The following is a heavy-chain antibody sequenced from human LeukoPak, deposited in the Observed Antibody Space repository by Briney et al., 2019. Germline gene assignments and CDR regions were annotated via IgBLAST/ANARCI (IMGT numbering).Heavy chain of an antibody. CDR3: ARGAPGGNDYGDY. Sequence: SSGTLSLTCTVSGGSISSYYWSWVRQPPGKGLEWIGYIYYSGSTNYNPSLKSRVTISVDTSKNQVSLKLSSVTAADTAVYYCARGAPGGNDYGDYWGQGTLVTVSS. J-gene: IGHJ4*02. V-gene: IGHV4-59*01. CDR2: IYYSGST. CDR1: GGSISSYY.